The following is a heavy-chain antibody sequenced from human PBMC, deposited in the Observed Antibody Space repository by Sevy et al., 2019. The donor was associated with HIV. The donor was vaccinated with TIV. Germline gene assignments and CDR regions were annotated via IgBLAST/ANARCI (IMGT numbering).Heavy chain of an antibody. CDR2: IKQEGSAT. D-gene: IGHD2-2*01. CDR1: GFTFNSYW. J-gene: IGHJ4*02. Sequence: GGSLRLSCAASGFTFNSYWMSWVRQAPGKGLEWLANIKQEGSATKYVDSVKGRFTISRDNAMNSLYLQMNSLRDEDTAVYYCARAPLVPAAADYWGQGILVTVSS. V-gene: IGHV3-7*01. CDR3: ARAPLVPAAADY.